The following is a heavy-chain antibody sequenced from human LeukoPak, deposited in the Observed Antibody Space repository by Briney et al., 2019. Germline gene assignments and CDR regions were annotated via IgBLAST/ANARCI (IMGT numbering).Heavy chain of an antibody. J-gene: IGHJ4*02. CDR3: ARAKRFSSGWLDCFDY. D-gene: IGHD6-19*01. V-gene: IGHV3-30*04. Sequence: PGRSLRLSCAGFGFTFSGYSMHWVRQAPGKGLEWVAVTSFDESNKYYADSVKGRFTISSDNSTNTVYLQMYSLRDGDTAVYYCARAKRFSSGWLDCFDYWGQGTLVTVSS. CDR1: GFTFSGYS. CDR2: TSFDESNK.